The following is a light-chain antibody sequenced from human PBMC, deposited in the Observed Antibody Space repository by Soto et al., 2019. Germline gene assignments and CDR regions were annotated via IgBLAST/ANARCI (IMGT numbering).Light chain of an antibody. CDR1: SSDVGGYKY. CDR2: EVS. Sequence: QSALTQPPSASGSPGQSVTISCTGTSSDVGGYKYVSWYQQHPGKAPKVMIYEVSKRPSGVPDRFSGSKSGNTASLTVSGLQAEDEADYYCCSYAGSNVLFGGGTKLTV. CDR3: CSYAGSNVL. J-gene: IGLJ2*01. V-gene: IGLV2-8*01.